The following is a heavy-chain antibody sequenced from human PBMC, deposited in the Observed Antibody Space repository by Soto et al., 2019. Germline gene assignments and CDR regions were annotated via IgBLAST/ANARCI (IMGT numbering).Heavy chain of an antibody. CDR3: AKDLSCRGWLALCALLVT. V-gene: IGHV3-23*01. CDR2: VSANGSNT. J-gene: IGHJ4*02. Sequence: GGSLRLSCAASGFAFSSYAMNWLRQAPGKGLEWVSSVSANGSNTYYADSVKGRFTVSRDKTKNALLLQLYSLRVEDTAIYYCAKDLSCRGWLALCALLVTGGPVTVGTVSS. D-gene: IGHD3-16*02. CDR1: GFAFSSYA.